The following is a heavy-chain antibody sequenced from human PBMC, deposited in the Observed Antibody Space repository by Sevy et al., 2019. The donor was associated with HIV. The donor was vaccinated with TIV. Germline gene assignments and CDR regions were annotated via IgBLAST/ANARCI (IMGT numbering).Heavy chain of an antibody. V-gene: IGHV3-30*04. D-gene: IGHD1-1*01. Sequence: GGSLRLSCAASGFTFSSYAMHWVRQAPGKGLEWVAVISYDGSNKYYADSVKGRFTISRDNSKNTLYLQMNSLRVEDTAVYYCAREGRNWNGGYYYYGMDVWGQGTTVTVSS. CDR1: GFTFSSYA. CDR2: ISYDGSNK. CDR3: AREGRNWNGGYYYYGMDV. J-gene: IGHJ6*02.